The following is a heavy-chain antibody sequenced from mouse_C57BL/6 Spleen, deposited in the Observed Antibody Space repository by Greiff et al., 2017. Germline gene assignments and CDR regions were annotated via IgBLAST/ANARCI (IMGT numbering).Heavy chain of an antibody. CDR1: GYTFTSYD. D-gene: IGHD2-14*01. CDR2: IYPRDGST. J-gene: IGHJ3*01. V-gene: IGHV1-85*01. CDR3: AREGGTEGFAY. Sequence: QVHVKQSGPELVKPGASVKLSCKASGYTFTSYDINWVKQRPGQGLEWIGWIYPRDGSTKYNEKFKGKATLTVDTSSSTAYMELHSLTSEDAAVYFCAREGGTEGFAYWGQGTLVTVSA.